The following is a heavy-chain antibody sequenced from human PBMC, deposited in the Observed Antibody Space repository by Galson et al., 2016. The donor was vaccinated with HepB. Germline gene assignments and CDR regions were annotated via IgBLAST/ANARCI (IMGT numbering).Heavy chain of an antibody. CDR1: GASVSSGSYY. D-gene: IGHD5-24*01. J-gene: IGHJ4*02. V-gene: IGHV4-61*01. CDR3: ARDGRWLHPFDS. Sequence: SETLSLTCTVSGASVSSGSYYWTWIRQPPGKGLEWIGYIYYNGNTNFNPALKSRVTISVATSKNQFSLNLRSVTAADTAVYYCARDGRWLHPFDSWGQGTLVTVSS. CDR2: IYYNGNT.